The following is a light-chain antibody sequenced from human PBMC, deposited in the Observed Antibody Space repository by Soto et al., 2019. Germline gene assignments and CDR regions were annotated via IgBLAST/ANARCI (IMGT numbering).Light chain of an antibody. Sequence: QSVLTQPHSVSGSPGQSVAISCTGTSSDVGGYNYVSWYQQHPGKAPKLMIYDVSKRPSGVPDRFSGSKSGNTASLTISGLQAEDEAHYYCCSYSGSYSYVLGTVTKVTVL. CDR2: DVS. CDR3: CSYSGSYSYV. V-gene: IGLV2-11*01. CDR1: SSDVGGYNY. J-gene: IGLJ1*01.